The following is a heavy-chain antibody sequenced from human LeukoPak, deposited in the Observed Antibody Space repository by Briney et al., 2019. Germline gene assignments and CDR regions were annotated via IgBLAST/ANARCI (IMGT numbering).Heavy chain of an antibody. CDR1: GHTLSHYG. D-gene: IGHD3-22*01. CDR2: ISDSGGRT. CDR3: AERGVVIRVILVGFHKEAYYFDS. V-gene: IGHV3-23*01. Sequence: GGSLRLSCAVSGHTLSHYGMSWVRQAPGKGLEWVAGISDSGGRTNYADSVKRRFTISRHNPKNTMYLQMNSLRAEDTAVYFCAERGVVIRVILVGFHKEAYYFDSWGQGAMVTVSS. J-gene: IGHJ4*01.